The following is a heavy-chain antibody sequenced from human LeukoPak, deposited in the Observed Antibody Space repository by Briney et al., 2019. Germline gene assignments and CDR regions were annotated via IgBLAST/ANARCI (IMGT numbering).Heavy chain of an antibody. V-gene: IGHV4-30-4*01. CDR3: ARDRQAAAGIDY. D-gene: IGHD6-13*01. J-gene: IGHJ4*02. CDR2: IYYSGST. Sequence: SETLSLTCTVSGGSISSGDYYWSWIRQPPGKGLEWIGYIYYSGSTYYNPSLKSRVTISVDTSKNQFSLKLSSVTAADTAVYYCARDRQAAAGIDYWGQGTLVTVSS. CDR1: GGSISSGDYY.